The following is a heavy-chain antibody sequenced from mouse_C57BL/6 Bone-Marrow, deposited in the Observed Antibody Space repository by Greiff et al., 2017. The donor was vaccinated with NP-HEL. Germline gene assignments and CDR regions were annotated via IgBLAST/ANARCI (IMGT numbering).Heavy chain of an antibody. D-gene: IGHD2-4*01. CDR2: IDPENGDT. CDR3: TTSRSDYDGGYYFDY. J-gene: IGHJ2*01. Sequence: EVQLQQSGAELVRPGASVKLSCTASGFNIKDDYMHWVKQRPEQGLEWIGWIDPENGDTEYASKFQGKATITADTSSNTAYLQLSSLTSEDTAVYYCTTSRSDYDGGYYFDYWGQGTTLTVSS. CDR1: GFNIKDDY. V-gene: IGHV14-4*01.